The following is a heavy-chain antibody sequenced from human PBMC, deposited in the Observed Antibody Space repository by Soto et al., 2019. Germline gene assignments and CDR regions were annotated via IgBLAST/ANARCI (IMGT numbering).Heavy chain of an antibody. CDR1: GGTFSSYA. CDR3: ARPGYSSSWFSSWFDH. V-gene: IGHV1-69*06. CDR2: IIPIFGTA. Sequence: ASVKVSCKASGGTFSSYAISWVRQAPGQGLEWMGGIIPIFGTANYAQKFQGRVTITADKSTSTAYMELSSLRSADTAVYYCARPGYSSSWFSSWFDHWGQGTLVTVS. J-gene: IGHJ5*02. D-gene: IGHD6-13*01.